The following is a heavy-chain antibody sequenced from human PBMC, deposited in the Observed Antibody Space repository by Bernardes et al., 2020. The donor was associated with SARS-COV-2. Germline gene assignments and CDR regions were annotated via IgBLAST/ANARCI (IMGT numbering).Heavy chain of an antibody. Sequence: SETLSLTRAVYGGSFSGYYWSWIRQPPGKGLEWIGEINHSGSTNYNPSLKSRVTISVDTSKNQFSLKLSSVTAADTAVYYCARDPSIVVVPAAIFAARSGCYMDVWGKGTTVTVSS. D-gene: IGHD2-2*02. V-gene: IGHV4-34*01. CDR2: INHSGST. CDR3: ARDPSIVVVPAAIFAARSGCYMDV. CDR1: GGSFSGYY. J-gene: IGHJ6*03.